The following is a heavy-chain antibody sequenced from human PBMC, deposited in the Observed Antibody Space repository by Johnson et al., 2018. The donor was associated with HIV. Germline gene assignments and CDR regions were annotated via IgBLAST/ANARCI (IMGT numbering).Heavy chain of an antibody. V-gene: IGHV3-30*14. D-gene: IGHD1-14*01. CDR1: GFTFSSYA. J-gene: IGHJ3*02. CDR2: ISYDGSNK. Sequence: QVQLVESGGGLVQPGGSLRLSCAASGFTFSSYAMHWVRQAPGKGLDWVAVISYDGSNKYYADFVKGRFSISRDNSKNTLYLQMNSLRAEDTAVYYCAIIWNHTFDIWGQGTMVTVSS. CDR3: AIIWNHTFDI.